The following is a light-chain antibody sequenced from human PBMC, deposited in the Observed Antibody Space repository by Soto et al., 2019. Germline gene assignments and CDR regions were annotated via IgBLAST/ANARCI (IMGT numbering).Light chain of an antibody. J-gene: IGKJ2*01. CDR2: EAS. CDR3: QQYDTLPPT. CDR1: QDIINY. V-gene: IGKV1-33*01. Sequence: DIQMTQSPSSLSASVGDRVTITCQASQDIINYLVWYQQKPGKAPKLLIFEASSLETGVPSRFSGAASGTDFTFTISSLQPEDIATYYCQQYDTLPPTFGQGTKLEIK.